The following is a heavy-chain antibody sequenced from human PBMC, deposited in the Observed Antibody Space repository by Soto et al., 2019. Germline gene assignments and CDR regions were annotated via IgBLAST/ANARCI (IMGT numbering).Heavy chain of an antibody. J-gene: IGHJ3*01. D-gene: IGHD3-16*01. V-gene: IGHV1-69*01. CDR3: AGLRRDWGDAFDL. CDR2: IIPVFDKA. Sequence: QVQLVQSGADVKKPGSSVKVSCKTSGGPFGSSAISWVRQAPAQGLEWMGEIIPVFDKANYAQNFQGRLTITADEHTGTVFMQLSSLRSEDTAVYCWAGLRRDWGDAFDLWGLGTFVTVSS. CDR1: GGPFGSSA.